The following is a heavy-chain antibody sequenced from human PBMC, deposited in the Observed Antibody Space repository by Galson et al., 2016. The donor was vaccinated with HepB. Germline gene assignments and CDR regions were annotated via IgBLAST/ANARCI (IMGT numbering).Heavy chain of an antibody. Sequence: CAISGDSVSSHSATWNWIRQSPSRGLEWLGRTYHTSNWYSDYAVSVKSRITINPDTSKNQFPLQLNSVTPEDTAVYYCARGHLVVPFSFYFDYWGQGSLVTVSS. V-gene: IGHV6-1*01. CDR2: TYHTSNWYS. D-gene: IGHD2-15*01. CDR3: ARGHLVVPFSFYFDY. CDR1: GDSVSSHSAT. J-gene: IGHJ4*02.